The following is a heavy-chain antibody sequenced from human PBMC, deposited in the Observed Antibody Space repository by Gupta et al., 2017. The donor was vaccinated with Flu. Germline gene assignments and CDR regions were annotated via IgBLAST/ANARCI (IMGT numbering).Heavy chain of an antibody. V-gene: IGHV4-39*01. CDR3: ARRITYGKTFDY. Sequence: QLRLQESGPGLVKPSETLSLICTVSGGSISDTSYYWGWIRQPPGKGLEWIGNVGYSGNTFYNPSLKSRVTISVDTSKNQFSLKLSSVTAADTAVYYCARRITYGKTFDYWGQGSLVTVSS. D-gene: IGHD2/OR15-2a*01. CDR2: VGYSGNT. CDR1: GGSISDTSYY. J-gene: IGHJ4*02.